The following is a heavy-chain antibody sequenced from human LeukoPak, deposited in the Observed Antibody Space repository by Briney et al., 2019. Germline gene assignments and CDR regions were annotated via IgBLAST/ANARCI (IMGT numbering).Heavy chain of an antibody. Sequence: APVKVSCQASGYNFITIATSWVLQAPGQGLEWIGWSSAYNGDGNFVQKFQGRVTMTTDTSTNTAYMELRSLRYDDTAVYYCARGGPWVVATINDYYLDVWGKGTTVTVSS. CDR2: SSAYNGDG. V-gene: IGHV1-18*01. CDR3: ARGGPWVVATINDYYLDV. CDR1: GYNFITIA. D-gene: IGHD5-24*01. J-gene: IGHJ6*03.